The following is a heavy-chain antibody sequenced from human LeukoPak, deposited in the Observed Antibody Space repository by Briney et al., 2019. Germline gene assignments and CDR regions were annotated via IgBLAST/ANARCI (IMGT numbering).Heavy chain of an antibody. CDR3: AKGELRGDFDY. V-gene: IGHV3-23*01. J-gene: IGHJ4*02. D-gene: IGHD1-26*01. Sequence: GRSLRLSCAASGFTFDDYAMHWVRQAPGKGLEWVSAISGSGGSTYYADSVKGRFTISRDNSKNTLYLQMNSLRAEDTAVYYCAKGELRGDFDYWGQGTLVTVSS. CDR2: ISGSGGST. CDR1: GFTFDDYA.